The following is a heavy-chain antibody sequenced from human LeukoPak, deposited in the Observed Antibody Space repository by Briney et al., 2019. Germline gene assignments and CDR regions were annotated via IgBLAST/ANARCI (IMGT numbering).Heavy chain of an antibody. CDR2: IIPIFGTA. CDR1: GGTFSSYA. CDR3: ARDPGGFDGSGYYPGNY. V-gene: IGHV1-69*13. Sequence: ASVKVSCKASGGTFSSYAISWVRQAPGQGLEWMGGIIPIFGTANYAQKFQGRVTITADESTSTAYMELGSLRSEDTAVYYCARDPGGFDGSGYYPGNYWGQGTLVTVSS. D-gene: IGHD3-22*01. J-gene: IGHJ4*02.